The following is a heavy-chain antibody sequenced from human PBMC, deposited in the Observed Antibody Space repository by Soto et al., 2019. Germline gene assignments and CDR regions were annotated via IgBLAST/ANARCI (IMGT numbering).Heavy chain of an antibody. CDR2: IYYSGST. CDR3: ARGRGVVAGDRNYDFWSGYVSFYYYMDV. CDR1: GGSISSGGYY. Sequence: QVQLQESGPGLVKPSQTLSLTCTVSGGSISSGGYYWSWIRQHPGKGLEWIGYIYYSGSTYYNPSLKSRVTISVDTSKNQFSLKLSSVTAADTAVYYCARGRGVVAGDRNYDFWSGYVSFYYYMDVWGKGTTVTVSS. V-gene: IGHV4-31*03. D-gene: IGHD3-3*01. J-gene: IGHJ6*03.